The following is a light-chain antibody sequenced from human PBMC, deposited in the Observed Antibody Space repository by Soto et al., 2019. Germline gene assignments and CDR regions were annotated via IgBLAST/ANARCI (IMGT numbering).Light chain of an antibody. Sequence: QSALTQPASVSGSPGQSITLSCPGTSSYIGGYDYVSWYHRPAGKAPILIIYDVNNRPSGVSNRFSGSKSCNTASLTISGLQAEDEADYYCTAYANGSSHVVFGGGNPLTVL. CDR2: DVN. V-gene: IGLV2-14*01. CDR1: SSYIGGYDY. CDR3: TAYANGSSHVV. J-gene: IGLJ2*01.